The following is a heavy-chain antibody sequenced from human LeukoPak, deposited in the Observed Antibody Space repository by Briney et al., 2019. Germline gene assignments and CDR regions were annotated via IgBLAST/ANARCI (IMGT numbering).Heavy chain of an antibody. D-gene: IGHD3-10*01. CDR3: ARPRTYYYGSGSPDASDI. Sequence: GESLKISCKGSGYSLTSYWIGWVRQMPGKGLEWMGIIYPGDSDTRYSPSFQGQVTISADKSISTAYLQWSSLKASDTAMYYCARPRTYYYGSGSPDASDIWGQGTMVTVSS. J-gene: IGHJ3*02. V-gene: IGHV5-51*01. CDR2: IYPGDSDT. CDR1: GYSLTSYW.